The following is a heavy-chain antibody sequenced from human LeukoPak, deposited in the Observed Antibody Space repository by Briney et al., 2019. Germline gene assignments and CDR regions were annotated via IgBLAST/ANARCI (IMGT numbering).Heavy chain of an antibody. CDR1: GFTFDDYA. V-gene: IGHV3-9*01. Sequence: GGSLRLSCAASGFTFDDYAMHWVRQAPGKGLEWVSGISWNSGSIGYADSVKGRFTISRDNAKNSLYLQMNSLRAEDTALYYCAKDSSGYYGDDAFDIWGQGTMVTVSS. CDR3: AKDSSGYYGDDAFDI. D-gene: IGHD3-22*01. CDR2: ISWNSGSI. J-gene: IGHJ3*02.